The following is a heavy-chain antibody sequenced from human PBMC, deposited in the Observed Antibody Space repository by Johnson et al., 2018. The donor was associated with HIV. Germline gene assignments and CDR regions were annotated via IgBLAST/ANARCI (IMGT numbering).Heavy chain of an antibody. CDR1: GYSLSSSW. V-gene: IGHV3-7*01. CDR3: AIHYYGTLGAFDI. J-gene: IGHJ3*02. Sequence: VQLVESGGGLVQPGGSLRLSCAASGYSLSSSWMNWVRQAPGKGLEWVANIKRDGSERNYADSVKGRFTISRDNSKNSLYLQMDSLRAEDTAVYYCAIHYYGTLGAFDIWGQGTMVTVSS. CDR2: IKRDGSER. D-gene: IGHD3-10*01.